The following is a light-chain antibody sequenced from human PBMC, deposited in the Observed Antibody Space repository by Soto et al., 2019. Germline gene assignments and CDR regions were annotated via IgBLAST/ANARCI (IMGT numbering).Light chain of an antibody. V-gene: IGLV1-51*01. Sequence: QSVLTQPPSVSAAPGQRVTISCSGSSSNIGNNYVSWYQRLPGTAPKLLIYDNHNRPSGIPDRFSGSKSGTSATLAITGLQPGDEAVYYCGTWKRSLSAFVFGTGTRLTVL. CDR2: DNH. CDR1: SSNIGNNY. CDR3: GTWKRSLSAFV. J-gene: IGLJ1*01.